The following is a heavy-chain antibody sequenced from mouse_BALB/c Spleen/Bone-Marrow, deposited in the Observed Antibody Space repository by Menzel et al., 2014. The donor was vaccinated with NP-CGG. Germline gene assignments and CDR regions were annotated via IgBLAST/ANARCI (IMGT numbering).Heavy chain of an antibody. D-gene: IGHD2-3*01. V-gene: IGHV3-8*02. J-gene: IGHJ2*01. CDR2: ISYSGST. CDR1: GDSITSGY. Sequence: EVNVVESGPSLVKPSQPLSLPCSVTGDSITSGYWNWIREFPGNKLEYMGYISYSGSTYYSPSLKSRISITRDTSKNXYYLQLNSVTTEDTATYYCATYDGYYFDYWGQGTTLTVSS. CDR3: ATYDGYYFDY.